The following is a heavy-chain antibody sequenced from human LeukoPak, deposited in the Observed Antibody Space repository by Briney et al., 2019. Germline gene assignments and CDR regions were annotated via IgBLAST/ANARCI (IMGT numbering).Heavy chain of an antibody. CDR3: AKEAILRYCSSTSCYMGTAYYMDV. CDR1: GFTFSSYG. V-gene: IGHV3-30*02. CDR2: IRYDGSIK. J-gene: IGHJ6*03. D-gene: IGHD2-2*02. Sequence: PGGSLRLSCAASGFTFSSYGMHWVRQAPGKGLEWVAFIRYDGSIKYYADSVKGRFTISRDNSKNTLYLQMNSLRAEDTAVYYCAKEAILRYCSSTSCYMGTAYYMDVWGKGTTVTVSS.